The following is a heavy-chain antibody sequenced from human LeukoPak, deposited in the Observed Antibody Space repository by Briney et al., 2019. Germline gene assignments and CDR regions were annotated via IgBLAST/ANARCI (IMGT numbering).Heavy chain of an antibody. D-gene: IGHD6-6*01. V-gene: IGHV3-74*01. CDR2: LTSNGSTT. CDR1: GFTFSYYW. J-gene: IGHJ4*02. CDR3: ARDVPRQLGGLDY. Sequence: GGSLRLSCAASGFTFSYYWMNWVRQAPGKGLEWVSRLTSNGSTTTYADFVKGRFTISRDNSKNTVYLQMNILRAEDTAVYYCARDVPRQLGGLDYWGQGTLVTVSS.